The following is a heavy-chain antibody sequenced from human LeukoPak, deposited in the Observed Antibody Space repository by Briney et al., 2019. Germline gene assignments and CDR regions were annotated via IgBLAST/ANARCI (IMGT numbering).Heavy chain of an antibody. Sequence: SETLPLTCAVYGGSFSGYYWSWIRQPPGKGLEWIGEINHSGSTNYNPSLKSRVTISVDTSKNQFSLKLRSVTAADTAVYYCARGSIAVDGLHSWHYWGQGTLVTVSS. D-gene: IGHD6-19*01. CDR3: ARGSIAVDGLHSWHY. CDR1: GGSFSGYY. CDR2: INHSGST. J-gene: IGHJ4*02. V-gene: IGHV4-34*01.